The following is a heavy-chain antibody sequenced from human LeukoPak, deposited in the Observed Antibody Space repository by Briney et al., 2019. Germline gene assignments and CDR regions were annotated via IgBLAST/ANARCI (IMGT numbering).Heavy chain of an antibody. J-gene: IGHJ4*02. V-gene: IGHV4-39*01. CDR3: ARQGITQYYYDSSGYAGD. CDR2: IYYSGST. Sequence: SETLSLTCTVSGGSISSSSSYWGWIRQPPGKGLEWIGSIYYSGSTYYNPSLKSRVTISVDTSKNQFSLKLGSVTAADTAVYYCARQGITQYYYDSSGYAGDWGQGTLVTVSS. D-gene: IGHD3-22*01. CDR1: GGSISSSSSY.